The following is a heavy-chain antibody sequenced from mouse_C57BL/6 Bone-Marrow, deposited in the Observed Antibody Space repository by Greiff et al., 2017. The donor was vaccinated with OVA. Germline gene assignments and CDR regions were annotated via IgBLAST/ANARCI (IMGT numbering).Heavy chain of an antibody. CDR3: ARRRIYDGYYTSDY. CDR1: EYEFPSHD. J-gene: IGHJ2*01. V-gene: IGHV5-2*01. Sequence: EVKLMESGGGLVQPGESLKLSCESNEYEFPSHDMSWVRKTPEKRLELVAAINSDGGSTYYPDTMERRFIISRDNTKKTLYLQMSSLRSEDTALDYCARRRIYDGYYTSDYWGQGTTLTVSS. CDR2: INSDGGST. D-gene: IGHD2-3*01.